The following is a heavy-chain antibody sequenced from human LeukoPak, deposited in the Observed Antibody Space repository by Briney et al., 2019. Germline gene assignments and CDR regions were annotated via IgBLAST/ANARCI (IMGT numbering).Heavy chain of an antibody. Sequence: GGSLRLSCAASGFTVSDNYMSWDRQAPGKGLEWVSVIYSGGITYYADSVKGRFTISRDNSKNTLYLQMNSLRAEDTAMYYCARRKGTSWSFDYWGQGTLVTVSS. CDR3: ARRKGTSWSFDY. V-gene: IGHV3-66*01. CDR2: IYSGGIT. J-gene: IGHJ4*02. D-gene: IGHD6-13*01. CDR1: GFTVSDNY.